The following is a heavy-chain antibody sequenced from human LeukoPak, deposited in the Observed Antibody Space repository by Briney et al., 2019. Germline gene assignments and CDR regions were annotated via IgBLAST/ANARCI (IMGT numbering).Heavy chain of an antibody. CDR2: IIPIFGTA. CDR3: ARGIRLWFHFDY. CDR1: GGTFSSYA. V-gene: IGHV1-69*13. D-gene: IGHD5-18*01. Sequence: ASVKVSCKASGGTFSSYAISWVRQAPGQGLEWMGGIIPIFGTANYAQKFQGRVTITADEPTSTAHMELSSLRSEDTAVYYCARGIRLWFHFDYWGQGTLVTVSS. J-gene: IGHJ4*02.